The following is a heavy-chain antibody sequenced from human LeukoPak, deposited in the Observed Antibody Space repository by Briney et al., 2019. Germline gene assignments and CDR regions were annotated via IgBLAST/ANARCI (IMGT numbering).Heavy chain of an antibody. J-gene: IGHJ4*02. V-gene: IGHV3-33*01. CDR1: GFPFSSYG. CDR3: ARAVGPFDY. D-gene: IGHD1-26*01. CDR2: IWYDGSDI. Sequence: PGGSLRLSCVASGFPFSSYGMHWVRQAPGRGLEWVAVIWYDGSDIYYADSMKGRFTISRDNSKNTLYLQMNSLRAEDTGVYYCARAVGPFDYWGQGTLVTVSS.